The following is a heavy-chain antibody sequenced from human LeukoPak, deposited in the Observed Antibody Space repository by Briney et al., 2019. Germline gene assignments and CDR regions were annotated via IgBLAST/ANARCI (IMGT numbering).Heavy chain of an antibody. CDR3: ARGSGTQLSYCGGDCYAFDI. CDR1: GYTFTGYY. D-gene: IGHD2-21*02. Sequence: ASVTVSCKASGYTFTGYYMHWVRQAPGQGLEWMGWINPNSGGTNYAQKFQGRVTMTRDTSISTAYMELSRLRSDDTAVYYCARGSGTQLSYCGGDCYAFDIWGQGTMVTVSS. V-gene: IGHV1-2*02. J-gene: IGHJ3*02. CDR2: INPNSGGT.